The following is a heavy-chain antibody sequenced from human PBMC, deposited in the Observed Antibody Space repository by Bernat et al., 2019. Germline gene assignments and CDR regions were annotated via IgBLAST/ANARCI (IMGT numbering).Heavy chain of an antibody. CDR1: GFPFSNAW. V-gene: IGHV3-15*01. J-gene: IGHJ5*02. CDR2: IKSKSAGGTT. Sequence: EAQLMESGGGLVKLGGSLRLSCPASGFPFSNAWMSGAGQAPGKGLEWVGRIKSKSAGGTTDYAAHVQGRFTISRDDSKNTLYLQMNSLKTEDTAVYFCAGEPNWFDPWGQGTLVTVSS. CDR3: AGEPNWFDP. D-gene: IGHD1-14*01.